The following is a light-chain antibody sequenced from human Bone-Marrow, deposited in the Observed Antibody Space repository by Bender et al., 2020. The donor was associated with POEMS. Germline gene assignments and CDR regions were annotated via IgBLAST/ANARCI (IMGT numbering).Light chain of an antibody. CDR2: DDG. CDR3: QVWDSSSDHPV. Sequence: SYVLTQSPSLSVAPGQTARLSCGGNDIESKTVHWYQQRPGQAPVLVVYDDGARPSGIPERFSGSNSGNTATLTISRVEAGDEADYYCQVWDSSSDHPVFGGGTKLTVL. CDR1: DIESKT. V-gene: IGLV3-21*02. J-gene: IGLJ3*02.